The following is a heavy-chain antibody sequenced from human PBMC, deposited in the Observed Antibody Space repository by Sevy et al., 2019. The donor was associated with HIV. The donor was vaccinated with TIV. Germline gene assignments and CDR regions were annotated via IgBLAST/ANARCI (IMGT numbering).Heavy chain of an antibody. CDR3: ARSDGSTADYFNF. CDR1: GYRFTNYF. D-gene: IGHD2-8*02. J-gene: IGHJ4*02. CDR2: VDPSGDGT. V-gene: IGHV1-46*04. Sequence: ASVKVSCKASGYRFTNYFIHWVRQAPGQGLEWMGMVDPSGDGTSHSQKLKGRVTMTTDTPTSTVYMELSSLRVEDTAVYYCARSDGSTADYFNFWGQGTLVTVSS.